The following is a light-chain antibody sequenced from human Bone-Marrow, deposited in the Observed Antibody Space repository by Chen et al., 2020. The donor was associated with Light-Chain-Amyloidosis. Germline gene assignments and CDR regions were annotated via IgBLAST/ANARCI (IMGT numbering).Light chain of an antibody. CDR2: DDS. J-gene: IGLJ3*02. CDR3: QVWDRSSDRPV. Sequence: SYVLTQPSSVSVAPGHTATIACGGNNIGSTIVHWYQQPPGQAPLLVVYDDSDRPSGIPERLSGSNSGNTATLTISRVEAGDEADYYCQVWDRSSDRPVFGGGTKLTVL. V-gene: IGLV3-21*02. CDR1: NIGSTI.